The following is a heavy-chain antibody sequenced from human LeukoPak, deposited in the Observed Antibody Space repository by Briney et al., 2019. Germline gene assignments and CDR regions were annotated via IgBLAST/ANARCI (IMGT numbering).Heavy chain of an antibody. CDR2: ISWNSGSI. V-gene: IGHV3-9*01. CDR1: GFTFDDYA. Sequence: QTGGSPRLSCAASGFTFDDYAMHWVRQAPGKGLEWVSGISWNSGSIGYADSVKGRFTISRDNAKNSLYLQMNSLRAEDTALYYCAKGKGITIFGVYPAYYFDYWGQGTLVTVSS. J-gene: IGHJ4*02. D-gene: IGHD3-3*01. CDR3: AKGKGITIFGVYPAYYFDY.